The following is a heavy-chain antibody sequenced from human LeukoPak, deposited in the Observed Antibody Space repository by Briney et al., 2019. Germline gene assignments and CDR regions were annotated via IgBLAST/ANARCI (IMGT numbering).Heavy chain of an antibody. CDR1: GGSFSSYY. D-gene: IGHD3-3*01. CDR3: ARHLYDFWSGFTPRAQNWFDP. CDR2: IYYSGST. J-gene: IGHJ5*02. V-gene: IGHV4-59*08. Sequence: SETLSLTCAVYGGSFSSYYWSWIRQPPGKGLEWIGYIYYSGSTNYNPSLKSRVTISVDTSKNQFSLKLSSVTAADTAVYYCARHLYDFWSGFTPRAQNWFDPWGQGTLVTVSS.